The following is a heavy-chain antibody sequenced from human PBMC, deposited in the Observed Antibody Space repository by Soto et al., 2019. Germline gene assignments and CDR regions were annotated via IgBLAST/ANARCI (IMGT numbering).Heavy chain of an antibody. D-gene: IGHD5-18*01. CDR1: GGSISSYY. Sequence: SETLSLTCTVSGGSISSYYWSWIRQPPGKGLEWIGYIYYSGSTNYNPSLKSRVTISVDTSNNQFSLKLSSVTAADTAVYYCARSYGSCFDYWGQGTLVTVSS. J-gene: IGHJ4*02. CDR3: ARSYGSCFDY. CDR2: IYYSGST. V-gene: IGHV4-59*08.